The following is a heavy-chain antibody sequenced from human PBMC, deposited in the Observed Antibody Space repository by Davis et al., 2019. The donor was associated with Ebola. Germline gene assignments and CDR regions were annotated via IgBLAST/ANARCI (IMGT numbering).Heavy chain of an antibody. Sequence: GESLKISCAVSGFTLSDHYMDWVRQAPGKGLEWVALIRYDGSKKYYVDSVKGRFTISRDSSKKTLYLQMNSLRAEDTAVYYCAKSGLSFGVVKYHYGMDVWGKGTTVTVSS. CDR3: AKSGLSFGVVKYHYGMDV. V-gene: IGHV3-30*02. CDR1: GFTLSDHY. CDR2: IRYDGSKK. J-gene: IGHJ6*04. D-gene: IGHD3-3*01.